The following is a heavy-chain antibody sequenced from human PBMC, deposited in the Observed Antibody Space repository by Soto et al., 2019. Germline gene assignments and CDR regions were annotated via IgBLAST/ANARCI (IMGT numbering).Heavy chain of an antibody. CDR1: GGSFSGYY. D-gene: IGHD2-8*02. CDR3: ATDKLTGLFDY. J-gene: IGHJ4*02. CDR2: INHSGST. V-gene: IGHV4-34*01. Sequence: QVQLQQWGAGLLKPSETLSLTCAVYGGSFSGYYWTWIRQPPGTGLEWIGEINHSGSTNYNPSLKSRVTNSVDTSTNQFALKLTSVTAADTAMYYCATDKLTGLFDYWGQGTLVTVSS.